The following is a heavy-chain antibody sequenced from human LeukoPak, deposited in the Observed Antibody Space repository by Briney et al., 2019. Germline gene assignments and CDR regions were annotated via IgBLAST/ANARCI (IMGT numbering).Heavy chain of an antibody. CDR3: GRQGRGDFWSGYRGGGFDY. V-gene: IGHV3-48*04. Sequence: GGSLRLSCAASGFTFSSYSMNWVRRAPGKGLEWVSYISSSSSTIYYADSVKGRFTISRDNAKNSLYLQMNSLRAEDTAVYYGGRQGRGDFWSGYRGGGFDYWGQGTLVTVSS. J-gene: IGHJ4*02. D-gene: IGHD3-3*01. CDR1: GFTFSSYS. CDR2: ISSSSSTI.